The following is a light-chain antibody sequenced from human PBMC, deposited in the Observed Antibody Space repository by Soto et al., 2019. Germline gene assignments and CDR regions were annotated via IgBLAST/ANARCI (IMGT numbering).Light chain of an antibody. V-gene: IGKV3-20*01. Sequence: EIVLTQSPGTLSLSPGERATLSCRASQSLSSSQLAWYQQKPGQAPRLLIHDASSRATGISDRFTGSGSVTDFTLTITTLEPEDFAVYYYQQYGSSPRSFGLGTKVEI. CDR2: DAS. J-gene: IGKJ1*01. CDR1: QSLSSSQ. CDR3: QQYGSSPRS.